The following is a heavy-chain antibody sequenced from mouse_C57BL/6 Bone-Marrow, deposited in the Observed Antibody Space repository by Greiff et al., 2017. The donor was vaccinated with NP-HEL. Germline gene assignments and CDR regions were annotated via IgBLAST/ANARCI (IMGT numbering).Heavy chain of an antibody. V-gene: IGHV1-7*01. Sequence: QVHVKQSGAELAKPGASVKLSCKASGYTFTSYWMHWVKQRPGQGLEWIGYINPSSGHTKYNQKFKDKATLTADKSSSTAYMQLSSLTYEDSAVYYCARYTTVVATDWYFDVWGTGTTVTVSS. CDR3: ARYTTVVATDWYFDV. CDR1: GYTFTSYW. J-gene: IGHJ1*03. CDR2: INPSSGHT. D-gene: IGHD1-1*01.